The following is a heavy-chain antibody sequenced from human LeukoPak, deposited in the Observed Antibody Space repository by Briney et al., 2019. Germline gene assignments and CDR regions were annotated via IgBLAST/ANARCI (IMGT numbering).Heavy chain of an antibody. Sequence: GESLRLSCAASGFTFSSHAMRWVRQAPGKVLEWVSAIIGSGGSTYYADSVKGRFTISRDNSKNTLSLQMNSLRAEDTAVYYCARRDIVVVPAAIPGFMDVWGQGTTVTVSS. J-gene: IGHJ6*02. CDR2: IIGSGGST. CDR3: ARRDIVVVPAAIPGFMDV. CDR1: GFTFSSHA. V-gene: IGHV3-23*01. D-gene: IGHD2-2*02.